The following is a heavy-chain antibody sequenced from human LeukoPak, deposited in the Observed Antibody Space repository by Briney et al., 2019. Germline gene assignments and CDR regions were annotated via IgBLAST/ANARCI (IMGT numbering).Heavy chain of an antibody. Sequence: GASVKVSCKASGYTFTGYYMHWVRQAPGQGLEWMGWINPNSGGTNYAQKFQGWVTMTRDTSISTAYMELSRLRSDDTAVYYCARGGVYSSSWYPADYWGQGTLVTVSS. D-gene: IGHD6-13*01. CDR2: INPNSGGT. CDR1: GYTFTGYY. J-gene: IGHJ4*02. V-gene: IGHV1-2*04. CDR3: ARGGVYSSSWYPADY.